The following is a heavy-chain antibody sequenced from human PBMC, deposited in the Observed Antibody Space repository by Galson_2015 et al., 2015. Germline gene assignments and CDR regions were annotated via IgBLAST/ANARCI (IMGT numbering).Heavy chain of an antibody. CDR2: ISYDGSNK. D-gene: IGHD6-19*01. V-gene: IGHV3-30*18. J-gene: IGHJ5*02. CDR3: AKDLRTPVAGNSNWFDP. CDR1: GFTFSSYG. Sequence: SLRLSCAASGFTFSSYGMHWVRQAPGKGLEWVAVISYDGSNKYYADSVKGRFTISRDNSKNTLYLQMNSLRAEDTAVYYCAKDLRTPVAGNSNWFDPWGQGTLVTVSS.